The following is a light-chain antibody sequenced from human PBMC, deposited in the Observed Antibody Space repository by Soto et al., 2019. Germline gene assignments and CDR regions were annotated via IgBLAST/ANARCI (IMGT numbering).Light chain of an antibody. Sequence: QSALTQPPSASGSPGQSVTISCTGTSSDVGGYNFVSWYQQHPGKAPKLIIYEVTKRPSGVPDRFSGSKSGNTASLTVAGLWAEDKADYNSSSYSGTNNDVFGTGTELTVL. CDR3: SSYSGTNNDV. V-gene: IGLV2-8*01. J-gene: IGLJ1*01. CDR1: SSDVGGYNF. CDR2: EVT.